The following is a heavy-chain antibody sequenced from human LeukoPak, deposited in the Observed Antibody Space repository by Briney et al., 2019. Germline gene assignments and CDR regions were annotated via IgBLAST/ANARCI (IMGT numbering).Heavy chain of an antibody. CDR3: ARGSGAEYSSGWYNWFDP. V-gene: IGHV3-21*01. D-gene: IGHD6-19*01. J-gene: IGHJ5*02. CDR1: GFTFSSYS. Sequence: PGGSLRLSCAASGFTFSSYSMNWVRQAPGKGLEWVSSISSSSSYIYYADSVKGRFTISRDNAKNSLYPQMNSLRAEDTAVYYCARGSGAEYSSGWYNWFDPWGQGTLVTVSS. CDR2: ISSSSSYI.